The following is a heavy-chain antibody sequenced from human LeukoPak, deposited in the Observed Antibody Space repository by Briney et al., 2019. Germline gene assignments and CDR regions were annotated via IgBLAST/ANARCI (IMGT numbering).Heavy chain of an antibody. CDR3: ARGQDDRSGTFDY. Sequence: SETLSLTCTVSGDSDSSGNYYLSWIRQPPGKGLDWITYMSPSGTTKYNPSLKSRVTTSVDTSRTQFSLRLSSVTAADTAVYYCARGQDDRSGTFDYWGQGILVTVSS. CDR2: MSPSGTT. V-gene: IGHV4-61*01. CDR1: GDSDSSGNYY. D-gene: IGHD3-22*01. J-gene: IGHJ4*02.